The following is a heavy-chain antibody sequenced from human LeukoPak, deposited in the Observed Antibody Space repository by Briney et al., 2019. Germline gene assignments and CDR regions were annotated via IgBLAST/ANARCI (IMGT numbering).Heavy chain of an antibody. Sequence: SETLSLTCTVSGGSLSSYCWTWIRQPPGKGLECIGYIYYTGSTSYNPSLKSRVTISVQTSKNQFSLKLSSVTAADTAVYYCARGLNRNDYGDYGYWGQGTLVTVSS. CDR3: ARGLNRNDYGDYGY. CDR1: GGSLSSYC. D-gene: IGHD4-17*01. V-gene: IGHV4-59*01. J-gene: IGHJ4*02. CDR2: IYYTGST.